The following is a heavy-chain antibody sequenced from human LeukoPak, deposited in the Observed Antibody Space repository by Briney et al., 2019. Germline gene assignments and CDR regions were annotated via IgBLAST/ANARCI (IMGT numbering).Heavy chain of an antibody. CDR2: ISYDGSNK. V-gene: IGHV3-30-3*01. CDR3: ARDGPRANYWYFDL. D-gene: IGHD5-24*01. CDR1: GFTFSSYA. Sequence: GGSLRLSCAASGFTFSSYAMHWVRQAPGKGLEWVALISYDGSNKYYADSVKGRFTISRDNSKNTLYLQMNSLRAEDTAVYYCARDGPRANYWYFDLWGRGTLVTVSS. J-gene: IGHJ2*01.